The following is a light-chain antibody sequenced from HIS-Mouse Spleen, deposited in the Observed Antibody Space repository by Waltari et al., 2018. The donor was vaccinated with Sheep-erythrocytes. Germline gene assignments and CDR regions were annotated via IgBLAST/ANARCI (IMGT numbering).Light chain of an antibody. Sequence: QSALTQPRSVSGSPGQSVTIPCTGTSSDVGGSHYVLWYQQHPGKAPKLMIYDVSKWPSGVPDRFSGSKSGNTASLTISGLQAEDEADYYCCSYAGSYNHVFATGTKVTVL. V-gene: IGLV2-11*01. CDR3: CSYAGSYNHV. J-gene: IGLJ1*01. CDR1: SSDVGGSHY. CDR2: DVS.